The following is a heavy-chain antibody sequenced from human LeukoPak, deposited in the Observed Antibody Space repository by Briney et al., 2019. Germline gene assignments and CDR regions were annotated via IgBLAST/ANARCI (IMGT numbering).Heavy chain of an antibody. D-gene: IGHD4-17*01. V-gene: IGHV4-30-2*01. CDR2: IYHSGST. Sequence: SETLSLTCAVSGGSISSGGYSWSWIRQPPGKGLEWIGYIYHSGSTYYNPSLKSRVTISVDRSKNQFSLKLSSVTAADTAVYYCARDKHGDYGFDPWGRGTLVTVSS. J-gene: IGHJ5*02. CDR3: ARDKHGDYGFDP. CDR1: GGSISSGGYS.